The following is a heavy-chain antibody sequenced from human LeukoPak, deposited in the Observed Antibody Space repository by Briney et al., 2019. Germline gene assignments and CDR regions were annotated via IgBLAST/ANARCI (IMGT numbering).Heavy chain of an antibody. CDR3: AGEVTGVSFDY. V-gene: IGHV1-2*06. J-gene: IGHJ4*02. D-gene: IGHD1-14*01. Sequence: ASVKVSCKASGYTFTGYNVHWVRQAPGQGLEWMGRMNPNTGVTDHAQKFQGRVTVTRDTSISMVYMELNRLKSDDTAVYYCAGEVTGVSFDYWGQGTLVTVSS. CDR2: MNPNTGVT. CDR1: GYTFTGYN.